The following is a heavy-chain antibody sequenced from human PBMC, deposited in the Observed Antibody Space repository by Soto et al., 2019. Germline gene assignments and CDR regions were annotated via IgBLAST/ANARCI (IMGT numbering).Heavy chain of an antibody. D-gene: IGHD2-2*01. CDR2: ISAYNGNT. J-gene: IGHJ6*02. V-gene: IGHV1-18*01. Sequence: GASVKVSCKASGYTFTSYGISWVRQAPGQGLEWMGWISAYNGNTNYAQKLQGRVTMTTDTSTSTAYMELRSLRSDDTAVYYCAREGAIVVVPAAMRGYYYYYGMDVWGQGTTVTVSS. CDR1: GYTFTSYG. CDR3: AREGAIVVVPAAMRGYYYYYGMDV.